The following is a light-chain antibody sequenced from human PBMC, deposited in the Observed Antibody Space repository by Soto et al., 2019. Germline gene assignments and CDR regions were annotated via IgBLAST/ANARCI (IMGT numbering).Light chain of an antibody. CDR3: QQHSNWLLT. J-gene: IGKJ4*01. V-gene: IGKV3-11*01. CDR2: DAS. Sequence: EIVLTQSPATLSLSPGERATLSCRASQSVSSYLAWYQQKPGQAPRLLIYDASTRATGIPARFSGSGSGTDFTLTISSLETEDFAVYYCQQHSNWLLTFGGGTKVEIK. CDR1: QSVSSY.